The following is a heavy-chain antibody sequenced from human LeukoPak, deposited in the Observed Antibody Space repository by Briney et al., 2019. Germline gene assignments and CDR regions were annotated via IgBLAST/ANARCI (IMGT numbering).Heavy chain of an antibody. J-gene: IGHJ5*02. D-gene: IGHD2-15*01. CDR2: INPSGGST. CDR3: ARECSGGSCYH. V-gene: IGHV1-46*01. CDR1: GYTFIIYY. Sequence: ASVKVSCKASGYTFIIYYMHWVRQAPGQGLEWMGIINPSGGSTSYAQKFQGRVTMTRDTSTSTVYMELSSLRSEDTAVYYCARECSGGSCYHWGQGTLVTVSS.